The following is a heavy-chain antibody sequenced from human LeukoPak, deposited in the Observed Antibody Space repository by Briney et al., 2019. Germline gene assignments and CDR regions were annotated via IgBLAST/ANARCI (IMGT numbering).Heavy chain of an antibody. CDR1: GGSISSYY. J-gene: IGHJ5*02. CDR3: ARDQTIAAAINWFDP. D-gene: IGHD6-13*01. Sequence: SSETLSLTCTVSGGSISSYYWSWIRQPAGKGLEWIGRIYTSGSTNYNPSLKSRVTMSVDTSKNQFSLKLSSVTAADTAVYYCARDQTIAAAINWFDPWGQGTLVTVSS. CDR2: IYTSGST. V-gene: IGHV4-4*07.